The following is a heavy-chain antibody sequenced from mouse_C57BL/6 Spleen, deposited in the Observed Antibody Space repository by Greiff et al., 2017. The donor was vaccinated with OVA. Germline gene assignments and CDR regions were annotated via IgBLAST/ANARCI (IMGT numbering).Heavy chain of an antibody. CDR2: ISYDGSN. V-gene: IGHV3-6*01. D-gene: IGHD1-1*01. Sequence: ESGPGLVKPSQSLSLTCSVTGYSITSGYYWNWIRQFPGNKLEWMGYISYDGSNNYNPSLKNRISITRDTSKNQFFLKLNSVTTEDTATYYCAGSYYGSPRRYWGQGTTLTVSS. CDR1: GYSITSGYY. CDR3: AGSYYGSPRRY. J-gene: IGHJ2*01.